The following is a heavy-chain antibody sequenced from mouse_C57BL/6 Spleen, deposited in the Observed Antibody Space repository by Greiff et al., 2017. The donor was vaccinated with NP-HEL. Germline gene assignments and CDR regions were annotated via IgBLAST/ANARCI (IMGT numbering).Heavy chain of an antibody. CDR1: GYTFTSYW. V-gene: IGHV1-52*01. D-gene: IGHD2-4*01. Sequence: VQLQQPGAELVRPGSSVKLSCKASGYTFTSYWMHWVKQRPIQGLEWIGNIDPSDSETHYNQKFKDKATLTVDKSSSTAYMQLSSLTSEDSAVYYCARSGRLRQGYYFDYWGQGTTLTVSS. J-gene: IGHJ2*01. CDR2: IDPSDSET. CDR3: ARSGRLRQGYYFDY.